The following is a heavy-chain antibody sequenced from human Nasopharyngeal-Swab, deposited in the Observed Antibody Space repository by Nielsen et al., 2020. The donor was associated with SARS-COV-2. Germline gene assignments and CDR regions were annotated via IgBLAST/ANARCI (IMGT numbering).Heavy chain of an antibody. CDR2: IWYDGSNK. CDR1: GFTFSSYG. D-gene: IGHD5-24*01. CDR3: ARRATIGTFFPTPYGMDV. Sequence: LSLTCAASGFTFSSYGMHWVRQAPGKGLEWVAVIWYDGSNKYYADSVKGRFTISRDNSKNTLYLQMNSLRAEDTAVYYCARRATIGTFFPTPYGMDVWGQGTTVTVSS. V-gene: IGHV3-33*08. J-gene: IGHJ6*02.